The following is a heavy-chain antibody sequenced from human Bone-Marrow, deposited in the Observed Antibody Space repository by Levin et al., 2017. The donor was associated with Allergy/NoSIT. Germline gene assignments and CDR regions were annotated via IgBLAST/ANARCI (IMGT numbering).Heavy chain of an antibody. CDR3: AREWSLVAGTDH. CDR1: GFSFNKFA. Sequence: PGGSLRLSCVTSGFSFNKFAMHWVRQAPSRGLEWVSFMSYDGTIQHYAESVKGRFTISRDNSKNTLYLQMNSLRPEDTGVYYCAREWSLVAGTDHWGQGSLVTVSS. CDR2: MSYDGTIQ. J-gene: IGHJ4*02. D-gene: IGHD6-19*01. V-gene: IGHV3-30*04.